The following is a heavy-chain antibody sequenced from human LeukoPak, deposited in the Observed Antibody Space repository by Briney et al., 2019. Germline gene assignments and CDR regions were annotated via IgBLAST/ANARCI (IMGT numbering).Heavy chain of an antibody. V-gene: IGHV4-59*01. J-gene: IGHJ6*03. Sequence: SETLSLNCTVSGGSISSYYWSWIRPPPGQGLVGLSYVYYSGSTNYNPSFKSRVTISVDTSKNQFSLKLSSVTVADTAVYYWARDLVSRGRNKWDYYYMDVWGKGTTVTVSS. CDR3: ARDLVSRGRNKWDYYYMDV. D-gene: IGHD3-22*01. CDR2: VYYSGST. CDR1: GGSISSYY.